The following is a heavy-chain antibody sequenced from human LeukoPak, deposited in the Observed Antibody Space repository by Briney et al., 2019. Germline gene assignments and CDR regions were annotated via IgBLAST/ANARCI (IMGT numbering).Heavy chain of an antibody. CDR3: ARDAAGHVLTDYYYYYYMDV. Sequence: GASVKVSCKTSGYTFTDYYLHWVRQAPGQGLEWMGWINPNSGGTNYAQKFQGRVTMTRDTSISTAYMELSRLRSDDTAVYYCARDAAGHVLTDYYYYYYMDVWGKGTTVTVSS. CDR1: GYTFTDYY. D-gene: IGHD3-9*01. CDR2: INPNSGGT. J-gene: IGHJ6*03. V-gene: IGHV1-2*02.